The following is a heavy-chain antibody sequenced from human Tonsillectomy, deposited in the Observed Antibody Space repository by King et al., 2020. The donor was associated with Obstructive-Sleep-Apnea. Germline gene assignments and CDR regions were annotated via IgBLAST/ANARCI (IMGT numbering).Heavy chain of an antibody. V-gene: IGHV3-23*04. CDR2: ISGSGSST. J-gene: IGHJ4*02. D-gene: IGHD2-21*02. CDR3: AKDTAIGGDDCLFDY. Sequence: VQLVESGGGLVQPGGSLRLSCAASGFTFSSYAMSWVRQAPGKGLEWVSGISGSGSSTYYAEAVKGRFTISRDNSKNTLYLQMNSLRAEDTAIYYCAKDTAIGGDDCLFDYWGQGTLVTVPS. CDR1: GFTFSSYA.